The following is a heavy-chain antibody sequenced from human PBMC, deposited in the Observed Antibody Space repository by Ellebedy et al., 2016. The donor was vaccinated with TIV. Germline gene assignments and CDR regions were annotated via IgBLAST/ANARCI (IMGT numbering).Heavy chain of an antibody. D-gene: IGHD3-16*01. CDR3: ARAVWANGILGPFDT. V-gene: IGHV6-1*01. Sequence: SQTLSLTCXISGDSVSSNSAGWNWIRQSPLRGLDWLGRTYYASKWYNDYAVSVKSRITINPDTSNNQLSLHLNSVTPEDTAVYYCARAVWANGILGPFDTWGQGILVTVSS. CDR1: GDSVSSNSAG. J-gene: IGHJ4*02. CDR2: TYYASKWYN.